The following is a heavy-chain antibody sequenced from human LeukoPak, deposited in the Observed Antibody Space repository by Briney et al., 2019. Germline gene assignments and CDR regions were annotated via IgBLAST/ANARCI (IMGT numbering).Heavy chain of an antibody. D-gene: IGHD5-24*01. CDR1: GGSISSGGYY. Sequence: SETLSLTCTVSGGSISSGGYYWSWIRQHLGKGLEWIGYIYYSGSTYYNPSLKSRVTISVDTSKNQFSLKLSSVTAADTAVYYCARDQIATIDYWGQGTLVTVSS. J-gene: IGHJ4*02. V-gene: IGHV4-31*03. CDR2: IYYSGST. CDR3: ARDQIATIDY.